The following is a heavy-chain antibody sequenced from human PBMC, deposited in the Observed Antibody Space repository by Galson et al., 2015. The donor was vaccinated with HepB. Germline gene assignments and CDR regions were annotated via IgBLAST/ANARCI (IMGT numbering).Heavy chain of an antibody. CDR3: AKDMGSNYAKHYGMDV. J-gene: IGHJ6*02. CDR1: GFTFDDYA. CDR2: ISWNSGSI. Sequence: SLRLSCAASGFTFDDYAMHWVRQAPGKGLEWVSGISWNSGSIGYADSVKGRFTISRDNAKNSLYLQMNSLRAEDTALYYCAKDMGSNYAKHYGMDVWGQGTTVTVSS. V-gene: IGHV3-9*01. D-gene: IGHD4-11*01.